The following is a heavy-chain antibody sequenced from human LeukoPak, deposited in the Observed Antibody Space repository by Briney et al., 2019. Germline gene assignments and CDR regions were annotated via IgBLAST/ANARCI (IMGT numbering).Heavy chain of an antibody. CDR3: AGGIAVDFDY. Sequence: SETLSLTCTVSGGSISGSSDYWGWIRQAPGKGLEWIGSIYYSENTYYNPSLKSRVTISVDTSKNQFSLKLSSVTAADTAVYYCAGGIAVDFDYWGQGTLVTVSS. V-gene: IGHV4-39*07. J-gene: IGHJ4*02. D-gene: IGHD6-19*01. CDR2: IYYSENT. CDR1: GGSISGSSDY.